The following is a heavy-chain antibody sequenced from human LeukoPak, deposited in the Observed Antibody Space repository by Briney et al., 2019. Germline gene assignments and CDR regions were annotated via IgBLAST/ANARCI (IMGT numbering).Heavy chain of an antibody. CDR2: VCYSGTT. V-gene: IGHV4-59*08. J-gene: IGHJ3*02. CDR3: ARQPVSSAFDI. CDR1: GASIIMSC. Sequence: PSQTLSLTCPVSGASIIMSCSTWIQQPPGVGLEWIGYVCYSGTTTYNPSRKSRVTIPVDMSKNHFALKLTSGTPPGTAGYSLARQPVSSAFDICGDEAIVAVSS.